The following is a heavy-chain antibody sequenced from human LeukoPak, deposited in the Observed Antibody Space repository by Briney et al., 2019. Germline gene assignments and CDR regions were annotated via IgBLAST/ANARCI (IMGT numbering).Heavy chain of an antibody. D-gene: IGHD3-10*01. Sequence: GGSLRLSCAASGFTFSSYGMHWVRQAPGKGLEWVAFIRYDVGNKYYADSVKGRFTISRDNSKNTLYLQMNSLRAEDTAVYYCAGGGFGEAYYYYYYMDVWGKGTTVTVSS. CDR2: IRYDVGNK. CDR3: AGGGFGEAYYYYYYMDV. CDR1: GFTFSSYG. V-gene: IGHV3-30*02. J-gene: IGHJ6*03.